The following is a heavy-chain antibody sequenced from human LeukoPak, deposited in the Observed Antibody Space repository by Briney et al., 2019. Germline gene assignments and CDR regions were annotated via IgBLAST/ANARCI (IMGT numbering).Heavy chain of an antibody. CDR1: GGSISSSSYY. D-gene: IGHD6-13*01. V-gene: IGHV4-39*07. CDR2: IYYSGST. Sequence: SSETLSLTCTVSGGSISSSSYYWGWIRQPPGKGLEWIGSIYYSGSTYYNPSLKSRVTISVDTSKNQFSLKLSSVTAEDTAVYYCARGAGAAAYYYYMDVWGKGTTVTVSS. CDR3: ARGAGAAAYYYYMDV. J-gene: IGHJ6*03.